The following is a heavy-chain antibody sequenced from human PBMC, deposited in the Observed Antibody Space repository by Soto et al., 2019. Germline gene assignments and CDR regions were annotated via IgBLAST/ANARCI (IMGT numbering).Heavy chain of an antibody. V-gene: IGHV3-49*03. CDR1: GFTFGDYA. CDR2: IRSKAYGGTT. D-gene: IGHD2-2*01. J-gene: IGHJ4*02. CDR3: TRWDIVVVPAARYARFDY. Sequence: PGGSLRLSCTASGFTFGDYAMSWFRQAPGKGLEWVGFIRSKAYGGTTEYAASVKGRFTISRDDSKSIAYLQMNSLKTEDTAVYYCTRWDIVVVPAARYARFDYWGQGTLVTVSS.